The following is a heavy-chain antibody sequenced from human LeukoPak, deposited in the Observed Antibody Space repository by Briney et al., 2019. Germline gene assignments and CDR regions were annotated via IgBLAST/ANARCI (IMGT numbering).Heavy chain of an antibody. CDR1: GGSISSGGYY. J-gene: IGHJ4*02. V-gene: IGHV4-31*03. CDR3: ARAVVSRFLEWLPDYFDY. D-gene: IGHD3-3*01. Sequence: SQTLSLTCTVSGGSISSGGYYWSWIRQHPGKGLEWIGYIYYSGSTYYNPSLKSRVTISVDTSKNQFSLKLSSVTAADTAVYYCARAVVSRFLEWLPDYFDYWGQGTLVTVSS. CDR2: IYYSGST.